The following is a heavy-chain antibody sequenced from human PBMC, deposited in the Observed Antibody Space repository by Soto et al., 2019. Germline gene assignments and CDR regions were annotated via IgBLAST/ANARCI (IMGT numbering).Heavy chain of an antibody. CDR1: GFTVSSNY. V-gene: IGHV3-66*01. D-gene: IGHD3-16*02. CDR3: ASGPNYYDYIWGSYRPSGGFDY. Sequence: EVQLVESGGGLVQPGGSLRLSCAASGFTVSSNYMSWVRQAPGKGLEWVSVIYSGGSTYYADSVKGRFTISRDNSKNTRYLQMNSLRAEDTAVYYCASGPNYYDYIWGSYRPSGGFDYWGEGTLVTVSS. CDR2: IYSGGST. J-gene: IGHJ4*02.